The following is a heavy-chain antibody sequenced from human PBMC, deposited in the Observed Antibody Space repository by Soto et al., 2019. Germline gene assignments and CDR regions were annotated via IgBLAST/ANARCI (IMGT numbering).Heavy chain of an antibody. D-gene: IGHD2-2*01. Sequence: GGSLRLSCRGSGFTFSNAWMSWVRQAPGKGLEWVGRIKSKRYGETSEYAAPVKGRFTISRDDSQNTWFLQMNGLKSEDTAVYYCGSTSCPTFDYWGQGTLVTVSP. CDR3: GSTSCPTFDY. V-gene: IGHV3-15*01. CDR2: IKSKRYGETS. CDR1: GFTFSNAW. J-gene: IGHJ4*02.